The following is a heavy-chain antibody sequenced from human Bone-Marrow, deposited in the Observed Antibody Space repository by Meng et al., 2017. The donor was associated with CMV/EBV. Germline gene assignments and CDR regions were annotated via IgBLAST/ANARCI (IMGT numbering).Heavy chain of an antibody. D-gene: IGHD1-1*01. CDR1: GFTFSSYA. CDR2: ISGSGGNT. CDR3: ARNEGDFDY. V-gene: IGHV3-23*01. J-gene: IGHJ4*02. Sequence: GGSLRLSCAASGFTFSSYAMSWVRQAPGKGLEWVSTISGSGGNTYYPDSVKGRFTISRDNSRNTLYLQMNSLRAEDTAVYYCARNEGDFDYWGQGTLVTVSS.